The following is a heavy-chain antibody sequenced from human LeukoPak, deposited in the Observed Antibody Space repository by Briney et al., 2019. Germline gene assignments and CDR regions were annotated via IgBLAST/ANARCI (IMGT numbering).Heavy chain of an antibody. J-gene: IGHJ4*02. CDR3: ARDGGGNDY. CDR1: GGSITSSNW. CDR2: IHHSGST. V-gene: IGHV4-4*02. D-gene: IGHD4-23*01. Sequence: PSGTLSLTCAVSGGSITSSNWWNWVRQPPGKGLEWIGQIHHSGSTNYNPSLRSRVTLSVDKSNNQFSLRLRSVTAADTAAYYCARDGGGNDYWGQGTLVTVSS.